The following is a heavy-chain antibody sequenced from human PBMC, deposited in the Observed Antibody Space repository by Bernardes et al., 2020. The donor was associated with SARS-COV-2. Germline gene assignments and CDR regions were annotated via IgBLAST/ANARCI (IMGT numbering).Heavy chain of an antibody. V-gene: IGHV4-30-4*01. J-gene: IGHJ5*02. CDR3: ARVMGGITIFGVVMIGWFDP. Sequence: SETLSLTCTVSGGSISSGDYYWSWIRQLPGKAMECIWHIHYSGSTYYNPSLKSRITISVDTSNNQFSLKLSSLTAADTAVYYCARVMGGITIFGVVMIGWFDPWGQGTRVTISS. CDR1: GGSISSGDYY. D-gene: IGHD3-3*01. CDR2: IHYSGST.